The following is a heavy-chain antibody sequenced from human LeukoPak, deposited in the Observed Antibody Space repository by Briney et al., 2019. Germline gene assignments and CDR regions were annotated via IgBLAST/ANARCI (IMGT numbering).Heavy chain of an antibody. CDR1: GGTFSSYA. D-gene: IGHD6-19*01. CDR2: IIPIFGTA. Sequence: GSSVKVSCKAPGGTFSSYAISWVRQAPGQGLEWMGGIIPIFGTANYAQKFQGRVTITTDESTSTAYMELSSQRSEDTAVYYCASSYSSGWYDYWGQGTLVTVSS. CDR3: ASSYSSGWYDY. J-gene: IGHJ4*02. V-gene: IGHV1-69*05.